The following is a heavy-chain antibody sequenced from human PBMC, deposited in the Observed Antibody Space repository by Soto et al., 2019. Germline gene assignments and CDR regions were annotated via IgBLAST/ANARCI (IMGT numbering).Heavy chain of an antibody. CDR1: GGTFSSYT. V-gene: IGHV1-69*02. CDR2: IIPILGIA. Sequence: QVQLVQSGAEVKKPGSSVKVSCKASGGTFSSYTISWVRQAPGQGLEWMGRIIPILGIANYAQKFQGRVTITADKSTSTAYRGVSSLRSEDTAVYYCARGGGWFDPWGQGTLVTVSS. J-gene: IGHJ5*02. CDR3: ARGGGWFDP. D-gene: IGHD3-16*01.